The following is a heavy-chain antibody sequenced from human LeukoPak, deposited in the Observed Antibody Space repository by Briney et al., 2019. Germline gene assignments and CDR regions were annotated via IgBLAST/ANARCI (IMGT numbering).Heavy chain of an antibody. CDR3: AREGPAGATCPDY. V-gene: IGHV3-33*01. CDR2: IWSDGSNK. J-gene: IGHJ4*02. CDR1: GSTFSNYG. Sequence: PGGSLRLSCAASGSTFSNYGIHWVRQAPGKGLEWVAVIWSDGSNKYYADSVKGRFTISRDNSKNTLHVQMNSLRAEDTAVYYCAREGPAGATCPDYWGQGTLVTVSS. D-gene: IGHD1-26*01.